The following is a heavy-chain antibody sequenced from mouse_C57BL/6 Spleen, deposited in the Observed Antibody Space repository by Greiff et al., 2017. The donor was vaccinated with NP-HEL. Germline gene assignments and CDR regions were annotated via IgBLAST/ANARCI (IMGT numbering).Heavy chain of an antibody. V-gene: IGHV1-52*01. CDR2: IDPSDSET. CDR3: ARGLGRDYYAMDY. J-gene: IGHJ4*01. Sequence: QVQLQQPGAELVRPGSSVKLSCKASGYTFTSYWMHWVKQRPIQGLEWIGNIDPSDSETHYNQKFKDKATLTVDKSSSTAYMQLSSLTSEDSAVYYCARGLGRDYYAMDYWGQGTSVTVSS. D-gene: IGHD4-1*01. CDR1: GYTFTSYW.